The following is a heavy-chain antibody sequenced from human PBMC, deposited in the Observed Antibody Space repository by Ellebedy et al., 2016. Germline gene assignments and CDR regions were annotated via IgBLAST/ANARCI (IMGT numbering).Heavy chain of an antibody. D-gene: IGHD3-16*02. CDR2: INPESGET. J-gene: IGHJ5*02. CDR3: ARGGMKITFGEVIINNWFDP. Sequence: ASVKVSCKASGYKFIDYYLHWVRQAPGQGPEWMGWINPESGETKYAQKFQGWVTMTRDTSLSAAYMELSRLKPDDTAMYFCARGGMKITFGEVIINNWFDPWGQGTLVTVSS. V-gene: IGHV1-2*04. CDR1: GYKFIDYY.